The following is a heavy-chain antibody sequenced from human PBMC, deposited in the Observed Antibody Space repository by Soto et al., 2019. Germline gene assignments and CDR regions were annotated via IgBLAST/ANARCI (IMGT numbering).Heavy chain of an antibody. V-gene: IGHV1-18*01. CDR2: ISAYNGNT. CDR1: GYTFTSYG. D-gene: IGHD3-22*01. CDR3: ARDWYYYDSSGYAVWGYFDY. J-gene: IGHJ4*02. Sequence: ASVKVSCKASGYTFTSYGISWVRQAPGQGLEWMGWISAYNGNTNYAQKLQGRVTMTTDTSMSTAYMELRSLRSDDTAVYYCARDWYYYDSSGYAVWGYFDYWGQGTLVTVSS.